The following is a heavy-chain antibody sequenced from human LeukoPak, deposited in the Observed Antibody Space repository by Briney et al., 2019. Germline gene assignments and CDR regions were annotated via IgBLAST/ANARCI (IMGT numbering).Heavy chain of an antibody. CDR1: GGSFSGYY. J-gene: IGHJ3*02. CDR3: ARDPVGYCSSTSCYMGAFDI. CDR2: IYYSGST. D-gene: IGHD2-2*02. V-gene: IGHV4-34*09. Sequence: SETLSLTCAVYGGSFSGYYWSWIRQPPGKGLEWIGYIYYSGSTYYNPSLKSRVTISVDTSKNQFSLKLSSVTAADTAVYYCARDPVGYCSSTSCYMGAFDIWGQGTMVTVSS.